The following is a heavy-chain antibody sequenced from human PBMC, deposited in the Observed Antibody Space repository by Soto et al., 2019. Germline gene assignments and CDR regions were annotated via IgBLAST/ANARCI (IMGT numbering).Heavy chain of an antibody. CDR3: ARATRYTTSSMIDY. J-gene: IGHJ4*02. V-gene: IGHV5-51*01. D-gene: IGHD6-6*01. CDR2: IYPTDSDT. CDR1: GYRFTNHW. Sequence: PGESLRISCNGSGYRFTNHWIALVRQMPGKGLEWMGIIYPTDSDTRYSPSFQGQVTISADKSISTAYLQWSSLKASDTAMYYCARATRYTTSSMIDYWGQGTLVTVSS.